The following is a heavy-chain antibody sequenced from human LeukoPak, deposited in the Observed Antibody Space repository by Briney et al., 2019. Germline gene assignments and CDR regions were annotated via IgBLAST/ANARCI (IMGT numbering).Heavy chain of an antibody. J-gene: IGHJ4*02. Sequence: PGGSLRLPCAASGFTFSSYAMSWVRQAPGKGLEWVSEVSGNGGSTYYADSVKGRFTITRDNSKNTLYLQMNSLRAEDTAVYYCAKDFWSGYYPKYWGQGTLVTVSS. V-gene: IGHV3-23*01. D-gene: IGHD3-3*01. CDR1: GFTFSSYA. CDR3: AKDFWSGYYPKY. CDR2: VSGNGGST.